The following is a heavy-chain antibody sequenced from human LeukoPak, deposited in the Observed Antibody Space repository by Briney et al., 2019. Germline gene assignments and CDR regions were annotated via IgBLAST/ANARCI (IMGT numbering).Heavy chain of an antibody. J-gene: IGHJ6*02. D-gene: IGHD1-26*01. CDR1: GFTFSSYA. Sequence: GGSLRLSCAASGFTFSSYAMSWARQAPGKGLEWVSHIESDASRTTYADSVRGRFTISRDNAKNTVSLQMNSLRAEDTAVYYCASDGAYAMAVWGQGTTVTVSS. V-gene: IGHV3-74*01. CDR3: ASDGAYAMAV. CDR2: IESDASRT.